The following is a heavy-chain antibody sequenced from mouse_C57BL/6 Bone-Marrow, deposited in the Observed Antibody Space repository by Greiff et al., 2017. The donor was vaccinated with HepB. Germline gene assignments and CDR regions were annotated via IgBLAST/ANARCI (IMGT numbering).Heavy chain of an antibody. Sequence: QVQLQQPGAELVKPGASVKLSCKASGYTFTSYWMHWVKQRPGRGLEWSGRIEPNSGGTKYNEKFKSKATLTGDKPSSTVYMQLSSLTSEVSAVYYCAKGIYYGSRRDYWGQGTTLTVSS. CDR3: AKGIYYGSRRDY. J-gene: IGHJ2*01. V-gene: IGHV1-72*01. CDR1: GYTFTSYW. D-gene: IGHD1-1*01. CDR2: IEPNSGGT.